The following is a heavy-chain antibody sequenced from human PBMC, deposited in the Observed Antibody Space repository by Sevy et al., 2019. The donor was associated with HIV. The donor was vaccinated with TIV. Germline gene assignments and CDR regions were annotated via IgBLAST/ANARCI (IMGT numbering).Heavy chain of an antibody. CDR1: GFTFSNAW. CDR2: IKSKTDGGTT. CDR3: TTDYYDSSGYPKPLDY. V-gene: IGHV3-15*01. D-gene: IGHD3-22*01. Sequence: GGSLRLSCAASGFTFSNAWMSWVRQAPGKGLEWVGRIKSKTDGGTTDYAAPVKGRFTISRDDSKNTLYLQMNSLKTEDTAAYYCTTDYYDSSGYPKPLDYWGQGTLVTVSS. J-gene: IGHJ4*02.